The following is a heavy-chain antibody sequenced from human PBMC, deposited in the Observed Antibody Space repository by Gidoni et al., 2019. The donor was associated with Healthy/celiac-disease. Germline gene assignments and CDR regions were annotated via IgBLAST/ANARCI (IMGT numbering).Heavy chain of an antibody. D-gene: IGHD3-22*01. CDR3: ARVCDSSAHIEDY. J-gene: IGHJ4*02. CDR2: INPNSGGT. Sequence: QVQLVQSGAEVKQPGASVKVHCRSSVYPFTGYYMHWVRQAPGQGLEWVGWINPNSGGTNYEQKFQGRVTMTRDTSISTAYRERSRRRSDDTAVYYCARVCDSSAHIEDYWGQGTLVTVSS. V-gene: IGHV1-2*02. CDR1: VYPFTGYY.